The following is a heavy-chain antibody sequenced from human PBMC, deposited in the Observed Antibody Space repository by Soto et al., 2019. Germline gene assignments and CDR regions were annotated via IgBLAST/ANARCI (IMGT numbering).Heavy chain of an antibody. CDR3: ARVIPGAEAWFGP. J-gene: IGHJ5*02. V-gene: IGHV4-30-4*01. D-gene: IGHD2-2*01. Sequence: SETLSLTCTVSGGSISSGDYYWNCIRQPPGKGLEWIGYIYYTGTTKYNPSLKSRATLSVDTAKNRFSLNLTSLTAADTAVYYCARVIPGAEAWFGPWGQGTLVTVSS. CDR1: GGSISSGDYY. CDR2: IYYTGTT.